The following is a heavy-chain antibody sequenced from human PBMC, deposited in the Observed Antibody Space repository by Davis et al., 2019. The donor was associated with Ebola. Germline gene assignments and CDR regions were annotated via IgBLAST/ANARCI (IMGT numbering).Heavy chain of an antibody. D-gene: IGHD5-24*01. V-gene: IGHV3-21*01. CDR1: GFTFSSYS. J-gene: IGHJ4*02. Sequence: GESLKISCSASGFTFSSYSMNWVRQAPGKGLEWVSSISSSSSYIYYADSVKGRFTISRDNAKNSLYLQMNSLRAEDTAVYYCARGGRDGYDLRYWGQGTLVTVSS. CDR2: ISSSSSYI. CDR3: ARGGRDGYDLRY.